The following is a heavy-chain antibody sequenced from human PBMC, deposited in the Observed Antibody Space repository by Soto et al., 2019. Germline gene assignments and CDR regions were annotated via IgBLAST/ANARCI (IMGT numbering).Heavy chain of an antibody. CDR1: GFTFSSYS. J-gene: IGHJ5*02. D-gene: IGHD1-26*01. Sequence: GGSLRLSCAASGFTFSSYSMNWVRQAPGKGLEWVSYISSSSTIYYADSVKGRFTISRDNAKNSLYLQMNSLRDEDTAVYYCARDMGRSEWELPWFDPWGQGTLVTVSS. CDR3: ARDMGRSEWELPWFDP. CDR2: ISSSSTI. V-gene: IGHV3-48*02.